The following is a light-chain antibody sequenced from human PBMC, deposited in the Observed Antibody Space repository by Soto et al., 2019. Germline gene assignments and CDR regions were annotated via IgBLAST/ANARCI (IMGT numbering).Light chain of an antibody. J-gene: IGLJ1*01. V-gene: IGLV2-23*02. CDR2: EVS. CDR3: CSYGGGNNFYV. CDR1: SSDVGSYNL. Sequence: QSVLTQPASVSGSPGQSITISCTGTSSDVGSYNLVSWYQHLPDKAPKLIIYEVSKRPSRVPDRFSGSKSGNTASLTVSGLQAEDEGDYYCCSYGGGNNFYVFGTGTKVTVL.